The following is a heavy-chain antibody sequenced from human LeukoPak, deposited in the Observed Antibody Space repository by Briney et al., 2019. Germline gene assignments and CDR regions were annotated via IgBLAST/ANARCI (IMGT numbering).Heavy chain of an antibody. CDR3: ARDPSGPPDF. Sequence: GGSLRLSCAASGFTFKNYDMHWVRQAPGKGLEWVANLRYDGSTEDHADSVRGRFTISRDNSRNILYLQMSSLRAEDTALYYCARDPSGPPDFWGQGTLVTVSS. J-gene: IGHJ4*02. CDR2: LRYDGSTE. V-gene: IGHV3-30*02. D-gene: IGHD2-8*02. CDR1: GFTFKNYD.